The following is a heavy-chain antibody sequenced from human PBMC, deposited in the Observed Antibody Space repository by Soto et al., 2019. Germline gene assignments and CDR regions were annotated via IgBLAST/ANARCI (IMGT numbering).Heavy chain of an antibody. V-gene: IGHV4-39*01. D-gene: IGHD4-17*01. CDR1: GGSISSSSYY. CDR2: IYCSGST. J-gene: IGHJ2*01. Sequence: SETLSLTCTVSGGSISSSSYYWGWIRQPPGKGLEWIGSIYCSGSTYYNPSRKSRVTISVDTSKNQFSLKLSSVTAADTAVYYCARPDYGDYGWYFDLWGRGTLVTVSS. CDR3: ARPDYGDYGWYFDL.